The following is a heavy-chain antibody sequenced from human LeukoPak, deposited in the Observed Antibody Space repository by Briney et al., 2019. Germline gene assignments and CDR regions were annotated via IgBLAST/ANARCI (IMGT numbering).Heavy chain of an antibody. D-gene: IGHD3-10*01. CDR3: AREYYYGSGSYYDF. Sequence: SETLSLTCTVSGGSISNYYWSWIRQPPGKGLEWIGYIYSSGSTIFNPSLKSRVTMSVDTSQNQFSLKLSSVTAADTAVYYCAREYYYGSGSYYDFWGQGTLVTVSS. J-gene: IGHJ4*02. V-gene: IGHV4-59*01. CDR1: GGSISNYY. CDR2: IYSSGST.